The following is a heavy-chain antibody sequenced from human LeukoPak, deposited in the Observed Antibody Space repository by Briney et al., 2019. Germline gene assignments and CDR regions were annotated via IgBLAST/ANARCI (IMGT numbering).Heavy chain of an antibody. D-gene: IGHD1-1*01. Sequence: GASVKVSFKASGYTFTIYYIDWVRQAPGQGLEWMGVINPSGGSTRYAQKFQGRVTMTGDPSTRTVYMELSSLTSDDTAVYYCARGTTDAYWGQGTPVTVST. J-gene: IGHJ4*02. CDR2: INPSGGST. CDR3: ARGTTDAY. V-gene: IGHV1-46*01. CDR1: GYTFTIYY.